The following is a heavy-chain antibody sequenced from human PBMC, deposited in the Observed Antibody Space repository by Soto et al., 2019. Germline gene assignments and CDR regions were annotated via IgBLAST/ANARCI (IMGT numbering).Heavy chain of an antibody. D-gene: IGHD1-7*01. V-gene: IGHV3-7*01. CDR3: TRDRSGTVLF. Sequence: EVQLVESGGGLVQPGGSLRLSCTASGFTFSNYWMSWVRQAPGEGLEWVANMNQDGSERYYVDSVKGRFTISRDNAKNSLYLQINSLRAEDTAIYYCTRDRSGTVLFWGQGTLVTVSS. CDR1: GFTFSNYW. J-gene: IGHJ4*02. CDR2: MNQDGSER.